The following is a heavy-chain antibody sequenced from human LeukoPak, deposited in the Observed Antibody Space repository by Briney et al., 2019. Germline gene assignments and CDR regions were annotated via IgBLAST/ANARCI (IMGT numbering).Heavy chain of an antibody. D-gene: IGHD5-18*01. J-gene: IGHJ4*02. CDR3: TTLPGYSYGYLQDY. CDR1: GFTFITYS. CDR2: IKATPDGGTT. V-gene: IGHV3-15*01. Sequence: PGGSLRLSCAASGFTFITYSMSWVRQAPGKGLEWVGHIKATPDGGTTEYGAPVKGRFTISRDDSKNTLYLQMNSLKSEDTAVYFCTTLPGYSYGYLQDYWGQGSLVTVSS.